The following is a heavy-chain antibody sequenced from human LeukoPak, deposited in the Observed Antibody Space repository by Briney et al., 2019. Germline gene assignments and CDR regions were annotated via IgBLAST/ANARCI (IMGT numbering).Heavy chain of an antibody. V-gene: IGHV4-4*07. J-gene: IGHJ6*03. CDR3: ARLKYYDSTGYSPGYYMNV. CDR2: IYVTGST. Sequence: SESLSLTCTVSGGSIINNYWSWIRQPARTGLEWVVLIYVTGSTIYNTSLQSRLSMSVDTSKNQFSLRLTSVTAADTAVYYCARLKYYDSTGYSPGYYMNVWGKGITVTVSS. D-gene: IGHD3-22*01. CDR1: GGSIINNY.